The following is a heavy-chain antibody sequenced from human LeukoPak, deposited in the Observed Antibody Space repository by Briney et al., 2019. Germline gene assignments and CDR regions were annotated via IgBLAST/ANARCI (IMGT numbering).Heavy chain of an antibody. V-gene: IGHV3-48*03. D-gene: IGHD2-15*01. CDR2: ISSSGSTI. CDR3: ARDREVVVAADPYNWFDP. CDR1: GFTFSSYE. J-gene: IGHJ5*02. Sequence: QPGGSLRLSXAASGFTFSSYEMNWVRQAPGKGLEWLSYISSSGSTIYYADSVKGRFNISRDNDKNSLYLQMNSLRGEDTAVYYCARDREVVVAADPYNWFDPWGQGTLVTVSS.